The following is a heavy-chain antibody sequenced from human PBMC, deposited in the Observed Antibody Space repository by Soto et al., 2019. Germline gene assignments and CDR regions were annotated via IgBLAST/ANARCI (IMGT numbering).Heavy chain of an antibody. Sequence: SETLSLTCAVSGESISGSNWWTWVRQPPGKGLEWIGDIYHSGSTNYNPSLKGRVTMSLDRSKKNLSLKLRSVTAADTAVYYCARAKMNWFVPWCEGTLVTVYS. V-gene: IGHV4-4*02. CDR3: ARAKMNWFVP. CDR2: IYHSGST. J-gene: IGHJ5*02. CDR1: GESISGSNW.